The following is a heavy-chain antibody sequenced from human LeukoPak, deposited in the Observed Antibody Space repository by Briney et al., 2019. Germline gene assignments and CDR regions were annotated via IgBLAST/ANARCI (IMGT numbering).Heavy chain of an antibody. V-gene: IGHV3-30-3*01. J-gene: IGHJ4*02. CDR3: AREGVLAVAGCFDY. CDR2: ISYDGSNK. CDR1: GFTFSSYA. Sequence: GGSLRLSCAASGFTFSSYAMHWVRQALGKGLEWVAVISYDGSNKYYADSVKGRFTISRDNSKNTLYLQMNSLRAEDTAVYYCAREGVLAVAGCFDYWGQGTLVTVSS. D-gene: IGHD6-19*01.